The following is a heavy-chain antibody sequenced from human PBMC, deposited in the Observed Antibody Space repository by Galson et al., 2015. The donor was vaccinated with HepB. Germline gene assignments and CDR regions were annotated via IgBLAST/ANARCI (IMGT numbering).Heavy chain of an antibody. D-gene: IGHD2-2*01. Sequence: SLRLSCAASGFTFSSYAMSWVRQAPGKGLEWVSAVSGSGNSTYYADSVKVRFTISRDNSKNTLYLRVNSLRAEDTAVYYCAKLYHSGAYYMDVWGKGTTVTVSS. CDR2: VSGSGNST. CDR1: GFTFSSYA. V-gene: IGHV3-23*01. J-gene: IGHJ6*03. CDR3: AKLYHSGAYYMDV.